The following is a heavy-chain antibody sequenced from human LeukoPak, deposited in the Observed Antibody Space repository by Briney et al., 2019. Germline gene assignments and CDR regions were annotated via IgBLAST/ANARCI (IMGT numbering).Heavy chain of an antibody. CDR2: IYYSGST. CDR1: GGSISSYY. Sequence: PSETLSLTCTVSGGSISSYYWSWIRQPPGKGLEWIGYIYYSGSTNYNPSLKSRVTISVDPSKNQFSLKLTSVTVADTAVYFCARGFGSSWYGAMYYWGQGTLVTVSS. J-gene: IGHJ4*02. CDR3: ARGFGSSWYGAMYY. D-gene: IGHD6-19*01. V-gene: IGHV4-59*01.